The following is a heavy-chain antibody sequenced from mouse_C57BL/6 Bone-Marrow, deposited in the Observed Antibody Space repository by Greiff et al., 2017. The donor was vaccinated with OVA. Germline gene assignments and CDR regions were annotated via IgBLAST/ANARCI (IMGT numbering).Heavy chain of an antibody. J-gene: IGHJ2*01. D-gene: IGHD1-1*01. V-gene: IGHV5-17*01. CDR1: GFTFSDYG. Sequence: EVQRVESGGGLVKPGGSLKLSCAASGFTFSDYGMHWVRQAPEKGLEWVAYISSGSSTIYYADTVKGRFTISRDNAKNTLFLQMTSLRSEDTAMYYCARTTVVAKNYFDYWGQGTTLTVSS. CDR3: ARTTVVAKNYFDY. CDR2: ISSGSSTI.